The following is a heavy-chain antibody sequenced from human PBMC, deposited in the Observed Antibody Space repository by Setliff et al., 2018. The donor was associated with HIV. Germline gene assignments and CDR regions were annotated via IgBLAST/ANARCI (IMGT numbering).Heavy chain of an antibody. V-gene: IGHV4-39*07. J-gene: IGHJ4*02. D-gene: IGHD5-12*01. CDR1: GGSISSSSYY. CDR2: IYYGGST. Sequence: SETLSLTCTVSGGSISSSSYYWGWIRQPPGKGLEWIGSIYYGGSTYYNPSLKSRITISVDTSKNQFSLKLSSVTAADTAVYYCARHMVATSYYFDYWGQGTLVTV. CDR3: ARHMVATSYYFDY.